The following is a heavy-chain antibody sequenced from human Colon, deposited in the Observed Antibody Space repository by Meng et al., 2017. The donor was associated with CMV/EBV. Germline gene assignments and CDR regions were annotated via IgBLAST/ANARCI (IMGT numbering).Heavy chain of an antibody. D-gene: IGHD3-10*01. J-gene: IGHJ4*02. CDR1: GGSFSGYY. V-gene: IGHV4-34*01. CDR2: INHSGST. Sequence: QGQVQQWGAGPLKPSETLSLTCAVYGGSFSGYYWSWIRQPPGKGLEWIGEINHSGSTNYNPSLKSRVTISVDTSKNQFSLKLSSVTAADTAVYYCARGLYGSGRHQIDYWGQGTLVTVSS. CDR3: ARGLYGSGRHQIDY.